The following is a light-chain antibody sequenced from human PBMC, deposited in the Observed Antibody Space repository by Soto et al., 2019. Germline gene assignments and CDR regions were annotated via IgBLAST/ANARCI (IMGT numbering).Light chain of an antibody. CDR2: WAS. CDR3: EPYYSTPRK. J-gene: IGKJ1*01. Sequence: DIVMTQSPDSVTASLGERATINCKSSQSVLYSSNNKHSLAWYQQKPGQPPNLLIYWASTRESGVPDRLSVSGSVTNFNLTNSSLLAEAVAVSLCEPYYSTPRKFGQGTRVEIK. V-gene: IGKV4-1*01. CDR1: QSVLYSSNNKHS.